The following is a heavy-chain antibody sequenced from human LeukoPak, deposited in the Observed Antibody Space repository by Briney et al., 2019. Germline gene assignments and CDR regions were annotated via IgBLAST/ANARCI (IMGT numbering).Heavy chain of an antibody. CDR1: GFTFRSHG. Sequence: GKSLRLSCAASGFTFRSHGMHWVRQAPGKGLQWVGVIWYDGSNSYYADSVKGRFTISRDNSKNMLYLQMNSLRAEDTAVYYCVRDLGGRSGHWGQGTLVTVSS. CDR2: IWYDGSNS. D-gene: IGHD1-26*01. J-gene: IGHJ4*02. CDR3: VRDLGGRSGH. V-gene: IGHV3-33*01.